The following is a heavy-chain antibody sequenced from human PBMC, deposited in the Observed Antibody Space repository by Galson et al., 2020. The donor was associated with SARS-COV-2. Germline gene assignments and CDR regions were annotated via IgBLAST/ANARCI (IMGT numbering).Heavy chain of an antibody. D-gene: IGHD2-15*01. V-gene: IGHV3-72*01. J-gene: IGHJ4*02. CDR2: SKNRRNSYST. Sequence: GESLKISCAASGFTLSDHYIDWVRQAPGKGLEWVARSKNRRNSYSTEYAASVNGRFTISRDDSKNSVYLQMNSLKSDDTAVYYCVSWSDGSADYWGQGALVTVSS. CDR3: VSWSDGSADY. CDR1: GFTLSDHY.